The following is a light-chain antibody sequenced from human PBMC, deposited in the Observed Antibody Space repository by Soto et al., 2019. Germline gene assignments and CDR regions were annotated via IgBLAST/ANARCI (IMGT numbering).Light chain of an antibody. Sequence: QSALTQPASVSGSPGQSITISCTGTSSDVGGYNYVCWYQQHPGKAPKLIIYEVTNRPSGVSSRFSGSKSGNTASLSISGLQAEDEADYYCSSYTSSCTVVFGGGTKLTVL. J-gene: IGLJ2*01. CDR3: SSYTSSCTVV. V-gene: IGLV2-14*03. CDR2: EVT. CDR1: SSDVGGYNY.